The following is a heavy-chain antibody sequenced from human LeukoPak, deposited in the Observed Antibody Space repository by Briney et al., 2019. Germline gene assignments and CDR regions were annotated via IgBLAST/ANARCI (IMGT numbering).Heavy chain of an antibody. D-gene: IGHD2-15*01. CDR2: ISWNSGSI. Sequence: GRSLSLSCAASGFTFDDYAMHWVRRAPGEGLEWVSGISWNSGSIDYADSVKGRFIISRENAKNSLYLQMNSLRAEDTALYYCAKDSSGHRDAFDIWGQGTMVTVSS. CDR3: AKDSSGHRDAFDI. J-gene: IGHJ3*02. V-gene: IGHV3-9*01. CDR1: GFTFDDYA.